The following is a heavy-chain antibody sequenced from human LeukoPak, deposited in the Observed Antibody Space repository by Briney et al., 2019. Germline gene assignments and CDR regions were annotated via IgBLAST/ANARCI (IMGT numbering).Heavy chain of an antibody. Sequence: RSGGSLRLSCAASGFTFSSYSMNWVRQAPGKGLEWVSAISGSGGSTYYADSVKGRFTISRDNSKNTLYLQMNSLRAEDTAVYYCAKDRGIYCSSTSCYIGDYWGQGTLVTVSS. CDR3: AKDRGIYCSSTSCYIGDY. CDR2: ISGSGGST. J-gene: IGHJ4*02. V-gene: IGHV3-23*01. D-gene: IGHD2-2*02. CDR1: GFTFSSYS.